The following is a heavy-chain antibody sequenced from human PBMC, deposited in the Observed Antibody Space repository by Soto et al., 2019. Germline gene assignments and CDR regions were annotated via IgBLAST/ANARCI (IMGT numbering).Heavy chain of an antibody. CDR1: GFTFIDYA. Sequence: EVQLLDSGGGLVQPGGSLRLSCAASGFTFIDYAMSWVRQAPGKGLEWVSTISTAGHNTFSADSVKGRFTISRGNSKNTLYLQMNSLRAEDTVFYFCAKGGSFGGILGSWARGSLVTVSS. V-gene: IGHV3-23*01. D-gene: IGHD3-10*01. J-gene: IGHJ4*02. CDR3: AKGGSFGGILGS. CDR2: ISTAGHNT.